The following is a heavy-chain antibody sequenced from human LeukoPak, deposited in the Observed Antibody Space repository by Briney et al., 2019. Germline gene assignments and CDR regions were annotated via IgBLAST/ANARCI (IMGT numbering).Heavy chain of an antibody. Sequence: GRSLRLSCAASGFTFSSYGMHWVRQAPGKGLEWVAVISYDGSNKYYADSVKGRFTISRDNSKNTLYLQMNSLRAEDTAVYYCASALTGTTYFDYWGQGTLVTVSS. CDR1: GFTFSSYG. D-gene: IGHD1-7*01. V-gene: IGHV3-30*03. CDR3: ASALTGTTYFDY. J-gene: IGHJ4*02. CDR2: ISYDGSNK.